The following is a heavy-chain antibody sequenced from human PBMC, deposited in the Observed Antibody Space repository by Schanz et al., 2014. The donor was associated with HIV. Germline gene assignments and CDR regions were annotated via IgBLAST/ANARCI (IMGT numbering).Heavy chain of an antibody. J-gene: IGHJ4*02. V-gene: IGHV3-33*01. Sequence: QVQLVESGGGVVQPGRSLRLSCTASGFTFSSSGMHWVRQAPGKGLEWVAAMWNDESHKGYADSVKGRFTISRDNSKNTLYLQMNSLRADDTAVYYCARDYPYSSSSNYFDYWGQGTLVTVSS. CDR2: MWNDESHK. CDR3: ARDYPYSSSSNYFDY. CDR1: GFTFSSSG. D-gene: IGHD6-6*01.